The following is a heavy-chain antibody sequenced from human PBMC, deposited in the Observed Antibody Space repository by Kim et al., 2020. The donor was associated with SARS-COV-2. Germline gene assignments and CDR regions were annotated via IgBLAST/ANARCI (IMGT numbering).Heavy chain of an antibody. D-gene: IGHD6-6*01. V-gene: IGHV3-21*01. CDR1: GFTFSSYS. CDR3: ARGRVGQLVLGYFDL. J-gene: IGHJ2*01. CDR2: ISSSSSYI. Sequence: GGSLRLSCAASGFTFSSYSMNWVRQAPGKGLEWVSSISSSSSYIYYADSVKGRFTISRDNAKNSLYLQMNSLRAEDTAVYYCARGRVGQLVLGYFDLWGRGTLVTVSS.